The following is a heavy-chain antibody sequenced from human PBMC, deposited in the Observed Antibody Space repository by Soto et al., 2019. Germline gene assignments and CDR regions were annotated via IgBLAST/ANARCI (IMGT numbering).Heavy chain of an antibody. V-gene: IGHV4-39*02. CDR1: GGSISTDSYN. Sequence: QLQLQESGPGLVKPSETLSLTCSVSGGSISTDSYNWDWIRQSPGKGLEWIGTIYYDGTPSYNPSLKSQVTISVDTSRNHFSLKVKSETAADTAMYYCARFFGNAFDVWGQGTMVKVSS. CDR3: ARFFGNAFDV. CDR2: IYYDGTP. D-gene: IGHD3-3*01. J-gene: IGHJ3*01.